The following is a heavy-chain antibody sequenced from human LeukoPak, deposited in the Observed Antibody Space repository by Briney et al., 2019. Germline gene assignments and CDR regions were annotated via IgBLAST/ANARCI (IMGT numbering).Heavy chain of an antibody. J-gene: IGHJ4*02. CDR3: ARGFYDSRGYSAPFDH. CDR1: GGSISSSSYY. Sequence: PSETLSLTCTVSGGSISSSSYYWGWIRQPPGKGLEWIGSIYYSGSTYYNPSLKSRVSISLDTSKNQFFLKLNSVTAADTAVYYCARGFYDSRGYSAPFDHWGQGTLVTVSS. D-gene: IGHD3-22*01. CDR2: IYYSGST. V-gene: IGHV4-39*07.